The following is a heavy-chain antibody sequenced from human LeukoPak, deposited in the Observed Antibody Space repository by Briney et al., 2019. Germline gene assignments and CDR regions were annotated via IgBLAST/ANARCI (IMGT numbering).Heavy chain of an antibody. CDR2: IYYSGST. D-gene: IGHD3-22*01. J-gene: IGHJ4*02. CDR3: ARVDSSGYFHFDY. V-gene: IGHV4-59*01. Sequence: SETLSLTCTVSGGSISSYYWSWIRQPPGKGLEWIGCIYYSGSTNYNPSLKSRVTISVDTSKNQFSLKLSSVTAADTAVYYCARVDSSGYFHFDYWGQGTLVTVSS. CDR1: GGSISSYY.